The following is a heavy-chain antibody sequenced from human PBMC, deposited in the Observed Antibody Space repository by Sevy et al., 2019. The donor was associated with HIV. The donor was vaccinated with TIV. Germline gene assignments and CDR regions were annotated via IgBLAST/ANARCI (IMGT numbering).Heavy chain of an antibody. CDR3: ARDSPLLWFGESSFDY. CDR1: GFTFSSYW. J-gene: IGHJ4*02. V-gene: IGHV3-7*01. Sequence: GGSLRLSCAASGFTFSSYWMSWVRQAPGKGLEWVANIKQDGSEKYYLDSVKGRFTISRDNAKNSLYLQMNSLRAEDTAVYYCARDSPLLWFGESSFDYWGQGTLVTVSS. D-gene: IGHD3-10*01. CDR2: IKQDGSEK.